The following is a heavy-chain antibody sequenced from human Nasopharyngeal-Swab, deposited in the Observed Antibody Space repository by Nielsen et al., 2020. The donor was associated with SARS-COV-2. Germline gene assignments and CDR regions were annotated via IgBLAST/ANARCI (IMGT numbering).Heavy chain of an antibody. D-gene: IGHD6-6*01. V-gene: IGHV1-46*01. CDR3: AINTLSAIAARQAGTLGY. CDR2: INPSGGST. Sequence: ASVKVSCKASGYTFTSYCMHWVRQAPGQGLEWMGIINPSGGSTSYAQKFQGRVTMTRDTSTSTVYMELSSLRSEDTAVYYCAINTLSAIAARQAGTLGYWGQGTLVTVSS. CDR1: GYTFTSYC. J-gene: IGHJ4*02.